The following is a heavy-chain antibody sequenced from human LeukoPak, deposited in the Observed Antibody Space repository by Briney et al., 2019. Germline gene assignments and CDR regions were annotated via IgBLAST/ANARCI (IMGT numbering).Heavy chain of an antibody. Sequence: SETLSLTCAVYGGSFSGYYWSWIRQPPGKGLEWIGEINHSGSTNYNPSLKSRVTISVDTPKNQFSLKLSSVTAADTAVYYCARVATRSHWYFDLWGRGTLVTVSS. D-gene: IGHD5-12*01. CDR1: GGSFSGYY. CDR3: ARVATRSHWYFDL. J-gene: IGHJ2*01. CDR2: INHSGST. V-gene: IGHV4-34*01.